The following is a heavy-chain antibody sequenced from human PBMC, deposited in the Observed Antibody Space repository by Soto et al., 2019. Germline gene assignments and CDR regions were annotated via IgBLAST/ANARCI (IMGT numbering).Heavy chain of an antibody. J-gene: IGHJ6*02. CDR2: ISAYNGNT. CDR1: GYTFTSYG. CDR3: ALTLDFWSGYFYGMDV. Sequence: AAVKVSCKASGYTFTSYGISWVRQAPGQGLEWMGWISAYNGNTNYAQKLQGRVTMTTDTSTSTAYMELRSLRSDDTAVYYCALTLDFWSGYFYGMDVWGQGTTVTVSS. D-gene: IGHD3-3*01. V-gene: IGHV1-18*01.